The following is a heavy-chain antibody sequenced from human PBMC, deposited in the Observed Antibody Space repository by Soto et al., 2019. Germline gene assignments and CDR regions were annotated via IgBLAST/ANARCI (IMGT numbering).Heavy chain of an antibody. J-gene: IGHJ3*02. V-gene: IGHV4-30-4*01. CDR2: IYYSGST. CDR3: ARGYCSSTSCYEYFNAFDI. D-gene: IGHD2-2*01. Sequence: QVQLQESGPGLVKPSQTLSLTCTVSGGSISSGDYYWSWIRQPPAKGLEWIGYIYYSGSTYYNPALKSRVTISVDTCKNQFSLKLSSVTAADTAVYYCARGYCSSTSCYEYFNAFDIWGQRTMVTVSS. CDR1: GGSISSGDYY.